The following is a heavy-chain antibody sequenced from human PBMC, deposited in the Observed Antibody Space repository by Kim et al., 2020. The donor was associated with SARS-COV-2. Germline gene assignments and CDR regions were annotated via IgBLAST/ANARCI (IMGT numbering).Heavy chain of an antibody. CDR1: GGSISSSSYY. Sequence: SETLSLTCTVSGGSISSSSYYWGWIRQPPGKGLEWIGSIYYSGSTYYNPSLKSRVTISVDTSKNQFSLKLSSVTAADTAVYYCARVWVTMVRGVAFDIWGQGTMVTVSS. V-gene: IGHV4-39*07. J-gene: IGHJ3*02. CDR2: IYYSGST. D-gene: IGHD3-10*01. CDR3: ARVWVTMVRGVAFDI.